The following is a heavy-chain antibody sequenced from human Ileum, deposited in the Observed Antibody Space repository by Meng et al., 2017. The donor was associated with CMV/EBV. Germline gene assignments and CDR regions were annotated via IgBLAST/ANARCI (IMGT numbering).Heavy chain of an antibody. CDR3: ARGVVGTGN. CDR1: GYTYTRDA. CDR2: INGGDGDT. Sequence: KVSCKASGYTYTRDAAYWVRQAPGQGLEWMGWINGGDGDTKYSQKFQDRVTITRDISANIVYLELSSLRFEDTAMYYCARGVVGTGNWGQGTLVTVSS. D-gene: IGHD1-1*01. V-gene: IGHV1-3*01. J-gene: IGHJ1*01.